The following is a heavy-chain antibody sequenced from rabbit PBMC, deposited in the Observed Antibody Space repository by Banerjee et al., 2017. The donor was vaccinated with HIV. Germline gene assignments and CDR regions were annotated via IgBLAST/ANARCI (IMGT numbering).Heavy chain of an antibody. Sequence: LEESGGDLVKPGASLTVTCTASGFDFSSHAMCWVRQAPGKGLEWIACISAGSSGSTYYASWAKGRFTISKTSSTTVTLQMTSLTAADTATYFCARDLSGVIGWNFNLWGPGTLVTVS. CDR3: ARDLSGVIGWNFNL. J-gene: IGHJ4*01. D-gene: IGHD1-1*01. CDR2: ISAGSSGST. CDR1: GFDFSSHA. V-gene: IGHV1S40*01.